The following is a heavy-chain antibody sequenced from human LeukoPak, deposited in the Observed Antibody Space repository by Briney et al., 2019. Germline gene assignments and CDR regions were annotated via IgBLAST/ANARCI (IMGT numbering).Heavy chain of an antibody. V-gene: IGHV4-59*01. CDR3: AREHSGSYSGWFDP. CDR1: GGSISSYY. D-gene: IGHD1-26*01. Sequence: SETLSLTCTVSGGSISSYYWSWIRQPPGKGLEWIGYIYDSGSTKYNPSLKSRVAISVDTSKNQFSLKLSSVTAADTAVYYCAREHSGSYSGWFDPWGQGTLVTVSS. J-gene: IGHJ5*02. CDR2: IYDSGST.